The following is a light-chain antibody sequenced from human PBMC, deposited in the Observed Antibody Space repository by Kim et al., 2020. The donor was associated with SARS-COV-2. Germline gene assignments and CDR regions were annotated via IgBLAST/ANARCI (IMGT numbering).Light chain of an antibody. J-gene: IGKJ2*01. V-gene: IGKV3-15*01. Sequence: EIVMTQSPATLSVSPGERATLSCRASQSVSSNLAWYQQKPGQAPRLLIYGASTRATGIPARFSGSGSGTEFTLTIGSLQSEDFAVYYCQQYNNWPPAYTFGQGTKLEI. CDR1: QSVSSN. CDR2: GAS. CDR3: QQYNNWPPAYT.